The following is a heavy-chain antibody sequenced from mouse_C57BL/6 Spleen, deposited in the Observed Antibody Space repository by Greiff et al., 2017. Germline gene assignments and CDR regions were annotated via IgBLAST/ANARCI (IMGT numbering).Heavy chain of an antibody. J-gene: IGHJ1*03. CDR3: ATPGITTVVDWYFDV. V-gene: IGHV2-2*01. D-gene: IGHD1-1*01. CDR2: IWSGGST. Sequence: QVQLKESGPGLVQPSQSLSITCTVSGFSLTSYGVHWVRQSPGKGLEWLGVIWSGGSTDYNAAFISRLSISKDNSKSQVFFKMNSLQADDTAIYYCATPGITTVVDWYFDVWGTGTTVTVSS. CDR1: GFSLTSYG.